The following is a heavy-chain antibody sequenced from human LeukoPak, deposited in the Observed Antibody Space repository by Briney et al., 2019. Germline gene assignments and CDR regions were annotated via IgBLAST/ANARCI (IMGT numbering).Heavy chain of an antibody. Sequence: SETLSLTCTVSGYSISSGYSWGWIRQPPGKGLEWIGSIYHSGSTYYNPSLKSRVTISVDRSKNQFSLKLRSVTAADTAVYYCASNTGTVFDYWGQGALVTVSS. CDR1: GYSISSGYS. CDR3: ASNTGTVFDY. V-gene: IGHV4-38-2*02. D-gene: IGHD7-27*01. J-gene: IGHJ4*02. CDR2: IYHSGST.